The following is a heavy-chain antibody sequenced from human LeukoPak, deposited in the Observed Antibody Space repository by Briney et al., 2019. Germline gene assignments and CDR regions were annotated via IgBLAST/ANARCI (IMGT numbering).Heavy chain of an antibody. Sequence: GGSLRLSCAASGFTFSSYAMSWVRQAPGKGLEWVSAISGSGGGTYYADSVKGRFTISRDNSKNTLYLQMNSLRAEDTAVYYCAKGNENYDFWSGYPDYWGQGTLVTVSS. CDR3: AKGNENYDFWSGYPDY. CDR2: ISGSGGGT. V-gene: IGHV3-23*01. CDR1: GFTFSSYA. D-gene: IGHD3-3*01. J-gene: IGHJ4*02.